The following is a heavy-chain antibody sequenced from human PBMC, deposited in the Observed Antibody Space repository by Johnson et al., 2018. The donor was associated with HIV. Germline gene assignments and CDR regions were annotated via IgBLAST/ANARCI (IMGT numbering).Heavy chain of an antibody. CDR1: GFTFSSYA. CDR2: ISYDGSNK. V-gene: IGHV3-30-3*01. CDR3: ARDNGYYYDSSGSRNAFDI. Sequence: QVQLVESVGGVVQPGRSLRLSCAASGFTFSSYAMHWVRQAPGKGLEWVAVISYDGSNKYYADSVKGRFTISRDNSKNTLYLQMNSLRAEDTAVYYCARDNGYYYDSSGSRNAFDIWGQGTMVTVSS. D-gene: IGHD3-22*01. J-gene: IGHJ3*02.